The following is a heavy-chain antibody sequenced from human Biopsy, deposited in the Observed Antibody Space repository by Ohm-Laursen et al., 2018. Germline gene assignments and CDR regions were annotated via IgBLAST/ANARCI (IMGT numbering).Heavy chain of an antibody. V-gene: IGHV4-61*03. Sequence: SETLSLTWTVSGASIISGGHFWNWIRQHPGKGLEWIGYIYYSGSTDHNPSLKSRVTVSMDVSNNDFSLKLTSVTAADTAVYYCARALGGYDLSAYHIDSWGQGTLVTVSS. D-gene: IGHD3-22*01. CDR3: ARALGGYDLSAYHIDS. J-gene: IGHJ4*02. CDR1: GASIISGGHF. CDR2: IYYSGST.